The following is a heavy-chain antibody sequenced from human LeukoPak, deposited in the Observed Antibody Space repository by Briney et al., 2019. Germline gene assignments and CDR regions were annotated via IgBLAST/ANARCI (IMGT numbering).Heavy chain of an antibody. Sequence: PGGSLRLSCLGSGFSFGDFALSWFRQAPGRGLEWVARTRNKANSHTTEYAASVKGRFTISRDDSKNSLYLQMNSLKTEDTAVYYCVGGGSSGLIAYWGQGTLVTVSS. CDR2: TRNKANSHTT. J-gene: IGHJ4*02. CDR3: VGGGSSGLIAY. CDR1: GFSFGDFA. D-gene: IGHD6-19*01. V-gene: IGHV3-72*01.